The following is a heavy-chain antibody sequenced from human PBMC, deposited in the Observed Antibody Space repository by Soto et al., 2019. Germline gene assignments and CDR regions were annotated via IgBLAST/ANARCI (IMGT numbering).Heavy chain of an antibody. Sequence: ASVKVSCKASGYTFTSYGISWVRQAPGQGLEWMGWISAYNGNTNYAQKLQGRVTMTTDTSTSTAYMELRSLRSDDTAVYYCARDSTKVSFKHYYYYYYMDVWGKGTTVTVSS. CDR3: ARDSTKVSFKHYYYYYYMDV. CDR2: ISAYNGNT. V-gene: IGHV1-18*01. D-gene: IGHD2-2*01. J-gene: IGHJ6*03. CDR1: GYTFTSYG.